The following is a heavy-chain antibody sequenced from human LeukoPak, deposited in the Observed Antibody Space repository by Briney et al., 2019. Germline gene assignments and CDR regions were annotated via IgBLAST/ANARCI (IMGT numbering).Heavy chain of an antibody. CDR2: IYNSGST. CDR1: GASISRYF. D-gene: IGHD1-26*01. J-gene: IGHJ4*02. Sequence: SETLSLTCTVSGASISRYFWNWIRQPPGKGLEWIGYIYNSGSTNYNPSLKSRVTISIDTSKNQFSLKLNSVTAADTAVYYCAREPVVGATLDYWGQGTLVSVSS. V-gene: IGHV4-59*13. CDR3: AREPVVGATLDY.